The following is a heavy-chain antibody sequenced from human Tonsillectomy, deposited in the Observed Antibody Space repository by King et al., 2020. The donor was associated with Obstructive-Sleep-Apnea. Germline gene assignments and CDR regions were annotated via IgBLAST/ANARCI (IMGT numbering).Heavy chain of an antibody. V-gene: IGHV3-9*01. Sequence: VQLVESGGGLVQPGRSLRLSCAASGFSFDDYGMHWVRQAPGKGLEWVSGISWNSGSIGYADSVKGRFHISREDARNYLYLQMNSLRPEDTALYYCAKDDVQGGPGKFDYWGQGTLVTVSS. D-gene: IGHD3-10*01. CDR3: AKDDVQGGPGKFDY. J-gene: IGHJ4*02. CDR1: GFSFDDYG. CDR2: ISWNSGSI.